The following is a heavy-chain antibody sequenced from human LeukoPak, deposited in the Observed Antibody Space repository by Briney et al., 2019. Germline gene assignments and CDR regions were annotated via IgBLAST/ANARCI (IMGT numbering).Heavy chain of an antibody. CDR1: GFTFSGYW. Sequence: GESLRLSCAASGFTFSGYWLHWVRQDPGKGLVWVAHTNTDGSRTTYADSVRGRFTISRDNAKNTLYLQMSSLRVDDTAIYYCARDGTGSSPGDYFYYMDVWGKGTTVTVSS. CDR3: ARDGTGSSPGDYFYYMDV. J-gene: IGHJ6*03. CDR2: TNTDGSRT. D-gene: IGHD3/OR15-3a*01. V-gene: IGHV3-74*01.